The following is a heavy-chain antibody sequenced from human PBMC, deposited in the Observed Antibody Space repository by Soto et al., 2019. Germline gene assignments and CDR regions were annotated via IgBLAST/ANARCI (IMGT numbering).Heavy chain of an antibody. V-gene: IGHV3-23*01. D-gene: IGHD2-15*01. CDR1: GITFSSYA. J-gene: IGHJ4*02. CDR3: AKRARYCSGGSCHIDY. CDR2: ISGSGGST. Sequence: EVQLLESGGGLVQPGGSLRLSCAASGITFSSYAMSWVRQAPGKGLEWVSAISGSGGSTYYADSVKGRFTISRDNSKNTLYLQMNSLRAEDTAVYYCAKRARYCSGGSCHIDYWGQGTLVTVSS.